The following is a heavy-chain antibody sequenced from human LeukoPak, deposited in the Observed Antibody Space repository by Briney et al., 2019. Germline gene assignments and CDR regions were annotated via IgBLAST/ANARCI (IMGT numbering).Heavy chain of an antibody. J-gene: IGHJ4*02. V-gene: IGHV3-48*01. D-gene: IGHD2-8*01. Sequence: AGGSLRLSCAASGFTLSTYSMNWVRQAPGKGLEWVSDITSSSSTLYYADSVKGRSTISRDNAKNSLYLQMNSLRVEDTAVYYCARDAPTNGVWYSGFDYWGQGTLVTVSS. CDR2: ITSSSSTL. CDR3: ARDAPTNGVWYSGFDY. CDR1: GFTLSTYS.